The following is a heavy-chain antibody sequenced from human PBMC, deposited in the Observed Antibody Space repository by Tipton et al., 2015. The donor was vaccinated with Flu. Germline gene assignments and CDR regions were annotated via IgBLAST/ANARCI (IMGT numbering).Heavy chain of an antibody. Sequence: SLRLSCATSGFTFGSYGMHWVRQAPGKGLEWVAYLWFDGSNKQYADSVKGRFTISRDNAKNSVYLQMNSLRAEDTAIYHCARAIAAENSYWGQGTLVTVSS. CDR2: LWFDGSNK. V-gene: IGHV3-33*01. CDR1: GFTFGSYG. J-gene: IGHJ4*02. D-gene: IGHD6-13*01. CDR3: ARAIAAENSY.